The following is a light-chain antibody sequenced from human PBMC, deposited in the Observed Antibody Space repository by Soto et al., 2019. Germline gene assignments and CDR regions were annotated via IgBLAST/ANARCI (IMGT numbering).Light chain of an antibody. CDR1: SSDVGNYNL. CDR2: EGS. J-gene: IGLJ2*01. Sequence: QSALTQPASVSGSPGQSITISCTGTSSDVGNYNLVSWYQQHPGKAPKLMIYEGSKRPSGVSNRFSGSKSGNTASLTISGLQAEDEADYYCSSYAGSSTFVVFGGGTQLTVL. CDR3: SSYAGSSTFVV. V-gene: IGLV2-23*03.